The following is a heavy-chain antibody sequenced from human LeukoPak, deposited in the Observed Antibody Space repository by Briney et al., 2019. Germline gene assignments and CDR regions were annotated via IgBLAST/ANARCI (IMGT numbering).Heavy chain of an antibody. D-gene: IGHD3-10*01. Sequence: GGSLRLSCAASGFTFSSYSMNWVRQAPGKGLEWVSSITSSSSYIYYADSVKGRFTISRDNAKNSLYLQMNSLRAEDTAVYYCARESYYYGSGSYYNVYSENWFDPWGQGTLVTVSS. CDR2: ITSSSSYI. V-gene: IGHV3-21*01. CDR1: GFTFSSYS. CDR3: ARESYYYGSGSYYNVYSENWFDP. J-gene: IGHJ5*02.